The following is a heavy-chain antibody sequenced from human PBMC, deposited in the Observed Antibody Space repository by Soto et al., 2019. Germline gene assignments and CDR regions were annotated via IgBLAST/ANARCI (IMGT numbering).Heavy chain of an antibody. J-gene: IGHJ5*01. D-gene: IGHD3-10*01. V-gene: IGHV3-48*03. CDR1: GFNFRMYE. Sequence: GGSLRLSCQASGFNFRMYEVHWVRKAPGKGLEWVSYISSSGLTTYYADFAEGRFTISRDNAKDSLYLHLNSLRVGDTAVYYCARYGTRGDWWGLGTQVTVSS. CDR3: ARYGTRGDW. CDR2: ISSSGLTT.